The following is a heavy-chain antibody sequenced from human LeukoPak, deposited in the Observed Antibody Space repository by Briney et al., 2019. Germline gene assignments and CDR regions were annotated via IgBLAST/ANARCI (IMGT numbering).Heavy chain of an antibody. V-gene: IGHV4-59*01. CDR3: ARAKGGYSISRLALPNWFDP. CDR2: IYYSGST. D-gene: IGHD6-13*01. CDR1: GGSISSYY. J-gene: IGHJ5*02. Sequence: PSETLSLTCTVSGGSISSYYWSWIRQPPGKGLEWIGYIYYSGSTNYNPSLKSRVTISVDTSKNQFSLKLSSVTAADTAVYYCARAKGGYSISRLALPNWFDPWGRGTLVTVSS.